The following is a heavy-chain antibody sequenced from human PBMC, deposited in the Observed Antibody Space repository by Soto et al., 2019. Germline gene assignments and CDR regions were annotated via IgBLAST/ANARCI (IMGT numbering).Heavy chain of an antibody. CDR1: GFTFSKYA. CDR2: VSTSDTRT. V-gene: IGHV3-23*01. D-gene: IGHD1-7*01. J-gene: IGHJ5*01. CDR3: AKALTGTTYWFDS. Sequence: GGSLRLSCAASGFTFSKYAMNWVRQAPGKGLEWVSSVSTSDTRTYYADSVKGRFTISRDNSDNTVYLQMDSLRAEDTAVYYCAKALTGTTYWFDSWGKGTLVTVSS.